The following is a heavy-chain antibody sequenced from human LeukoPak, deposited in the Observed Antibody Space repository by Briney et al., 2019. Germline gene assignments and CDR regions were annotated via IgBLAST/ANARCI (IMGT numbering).Heavy chain of an antibody. Sequence: ASVNVSCKASGYTFTGAYIHWVRQVPGQGLEWMGWVNPNSGDTKISQKFQGGVTLTRGTSISTAYMELSSLKYDDAAIYYCATGYLTTWGLDFWGQGTLVTVSS. J-gene: IGHJ4*02. D-gene: IGHD1-14*01. CDR3: ATGYLTTWGLDF. V-gene: IGHV1-2*02. CDR2: VNPNSGDT. CDR1: GYTFTGAY.